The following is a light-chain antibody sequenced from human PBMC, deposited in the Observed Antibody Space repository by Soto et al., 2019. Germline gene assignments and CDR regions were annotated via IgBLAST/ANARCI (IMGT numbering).Light chain of an antibody. CDR3: QQLNSYPPWT. Sequence: IQLTQSPSSLSASVGDRVTISCRASQGVSSYLAWYQQKPGKPPKLLIYAASTLQNGVPSRFSGSGSGTEFTLTISSLRPEDFATYYCQQLNSYPPWTFGQGTKLENK. CDR1: QGVSSY. CDR2: AAS. J-gene: IGKJ1*01. V-gene: IGKV1-9*01.